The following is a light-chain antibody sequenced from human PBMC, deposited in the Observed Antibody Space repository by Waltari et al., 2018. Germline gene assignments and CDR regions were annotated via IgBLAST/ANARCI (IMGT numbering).Light chain of an antibody. V-gene: IGLV3-27*01. CDR1: VLETKL. CDR3: YAAADNNLGV. CDR2: RDT. J-gene: IGLJ3*02. Sequence: SFKLTQTPSFQSPPGQPVRFTFSGTVLETKLPRWFQQKPGQAPVLIISRDTERPSGIPERFSGSSSGTTVTLTIRGAQAEDEADYYCYAAADNNLGVFGGGTKVTVL.